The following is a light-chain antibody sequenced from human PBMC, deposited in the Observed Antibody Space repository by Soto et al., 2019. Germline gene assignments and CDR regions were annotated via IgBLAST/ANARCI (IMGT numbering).Light chain of an antibody. CDR1: SSNIGTGYD. V-gene: IGLV1-40*01. Sequence: QSVLTQPPSVSGAPGQRVTISCTGSSSNIGTGYDIHWYQQVPGTAPKLLIYGNSNRPSGVPDRFSGSKSGTSASLAITGLQAEDEADYYCQSYDSSLRGGVFGTGTKVTVL. J-gene: IGLJ1*01. CDR3: QSYDSSLRGGV. CDR2: GNS.